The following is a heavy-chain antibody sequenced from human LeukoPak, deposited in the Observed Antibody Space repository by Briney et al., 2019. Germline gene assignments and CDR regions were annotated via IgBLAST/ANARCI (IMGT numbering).Heavy chain of an antibody. J-gene: IGHJ4*02. CDR3: AKDRGYSFDC. CDR1: GFTFSSYA. D-gene: IGHD3-22*01. CDR2: ISGSGGST. V-gene: IGHV3-23*01. Sequence: GGSLRLSCAASGFTFSSYAMSWVRQAPGKGLEWVSAISGSGGSTYYADSVKGRFSISRNNSKNTLFLQMNSLRAEDTAVYYCAKDRGYSFDCWGQGTLVTVSS.